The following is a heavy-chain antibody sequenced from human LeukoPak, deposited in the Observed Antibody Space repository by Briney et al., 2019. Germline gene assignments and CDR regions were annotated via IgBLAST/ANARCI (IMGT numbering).Heavy chain of an antibody. D-gene: IGHD2-2*02. Sequence: SETLSLTCAVSGGSISSSNWWSWVRQPPGKGLEWIGEIYHSGSTNYNPSLKSRVTISVDKSKNQFSLKLSSVTAADTAVYYCASSYCSSTSCYTHNWFDPWGQGTLVTVSS. CDR3: ASSYCSSTSCYTHNWFDP. V-gene: IGHV4-4*02. J-gene: IGHJ5*02. CDR2: IYHSGST. CDR1: GGSISSSNW.